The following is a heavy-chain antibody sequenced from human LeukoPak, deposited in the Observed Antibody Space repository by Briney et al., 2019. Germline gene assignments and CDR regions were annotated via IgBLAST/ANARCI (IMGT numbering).Heavy chain of an antibody. CDR2: IYPSDSYT. V-gene: IGHV5-10-1*01. D-gene: IGHD2-2*01. CDR1: GYSFTSYW. J-gene: IGHJ4*02. Sequence: GESLKISCKGSGYSFTSYWIGWVRQMPGKGLEWMGIIYPSDSYTNYSPSFQGHVTISADKSISTAYLQWSSLRASDTAMYYCARRYCSSTSCQLDYWGQGTLVTVSS. CDR3: ARRYCSSTSCQLDY.